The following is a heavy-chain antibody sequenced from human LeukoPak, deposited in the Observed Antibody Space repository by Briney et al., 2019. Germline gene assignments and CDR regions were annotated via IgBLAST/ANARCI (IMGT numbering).Heavy chain of an antibody. V-gene: IGHV4-39*01. Sequence: IVCIYYRATTYYNPSLKSRVTISVHTSKTQFSLKLSSVTAADTAVYYCARRAEDFWSPGMDVRGQGTTVTVS. D-gene: IGHD3-3*01. CDR2: IYYRATT. J-gene: IGHJ6*02. CDR3: ARRAEDFWSPGMDV.